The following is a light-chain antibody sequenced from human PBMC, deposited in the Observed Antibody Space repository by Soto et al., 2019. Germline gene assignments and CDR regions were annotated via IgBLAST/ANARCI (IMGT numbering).Light chain of an antibody. CDR2: AAS. J-gene: IGKJ2*01. V-gene: IGKV1-17*01. CDR3: LQHNTYPYT. Sequence: DIQMTQSPSSLPASVGDRITIICRASQGIRNDLDWYQQKPGKAPKRLIYAASSLDGGVPSRFSGSGSGTEFTLTISSLQPEDFATYYSLQHNTYPYTFGQGTKLEIK. CDR1: QGIRND.